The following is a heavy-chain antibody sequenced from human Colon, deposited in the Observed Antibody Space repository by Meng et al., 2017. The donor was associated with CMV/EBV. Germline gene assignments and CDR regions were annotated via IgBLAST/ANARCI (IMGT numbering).Heavy chain of an antibody. CDR3: VRDGQCSSTSCAPTYDY. V-gene: IGHV3-21*01. CDR2: ITGHSNYA. Sequence: GGSLRLSCAASGFTFNTYAMAWVRQAPGKGLHWISAITGHSNYADYADSVKGRFIISRDSAQNSVYLQMSGLRVEDPAVYYCVRDGQCSSTSCAPTYDYWGQGVLVTVSS. J-gene: IGHJ4*02. D-gene: IGHD2-2*01. CDR1: GFTFNTYA.